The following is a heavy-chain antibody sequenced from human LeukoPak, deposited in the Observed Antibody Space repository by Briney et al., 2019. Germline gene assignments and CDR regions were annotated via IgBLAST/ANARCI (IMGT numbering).Heavy chain of an antibody. D-gene: IGHD5-24*01. CDR1: GLTSNIQA. V-gene: IGHV3-23*01. Sequence: PGASPRPPRAASGLTSNIQAMNWVRQAPRKRPEWASAIRASGIRTYHADSVKGLFTLSSDNSKNTMYLQENRLRGEDAAVYYSAKGQFGYNKSIDCWGQGILVTVSS. J-gene: IGHJ4*02. CDR2: IRASGIRT. CDR3: AKGQFGYNKSIDC.